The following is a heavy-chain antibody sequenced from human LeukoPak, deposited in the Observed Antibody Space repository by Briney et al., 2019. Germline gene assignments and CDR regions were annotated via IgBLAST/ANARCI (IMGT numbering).Heavy chain of an antibody. V-gene: IGHV4-4*07. D-gene: IGHD4-23*01. CDR2: IYTSGST. CDR1: GGSISGYY. CDR3: ARGPQDYGGNSDYIDAFDT. Sequence: ETLSLTCTVSGGSISGYYWSWIRQPAGKGLEWIGRIYTSGSTNYNPSLKSRVTMSVDTSKNQFSLKLSSVTAADTAVYYCARGPQDYGGNSDYIDAFDTWGQGTMVTVSS. J-gene: IGHJ3*02.